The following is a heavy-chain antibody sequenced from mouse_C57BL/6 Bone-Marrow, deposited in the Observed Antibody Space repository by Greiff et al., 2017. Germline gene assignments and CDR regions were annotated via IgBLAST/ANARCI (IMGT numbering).Heavy chain of an antibody. V-gene: IGHV5-6*01. CDR3: ARQFYYDDYWFYYAMDY. D-gene: IGHD2-13*01. CDR1: GFTFSSYG. J-gene: IGHJ4*01. CDR2: ISSGGSYT. Sequence: EVKVVESGGDLVKPGGSLKLSCAASGFTFSSYGMSWVRQTPDKRLEWVATISSGGSYTYYPDSVKGRFTISRDNAKKTLYLQMSSLQSEDTAMYYCARQFYYDDYWFYYAMDYWGQGTSVTVSA.